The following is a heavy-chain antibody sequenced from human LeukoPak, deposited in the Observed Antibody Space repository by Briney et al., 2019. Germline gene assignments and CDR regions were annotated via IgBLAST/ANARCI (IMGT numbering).Heavy chain of an antibody. J-gene: IGHJ4*02. CDR2: ISGSGGST. CDR1: GFTFSSYA. Sequence: GGSLRPSCAASGFTFSSYAMSWVRQAPGKGLEWVSAISGSGGSTYYADFVKGRFTISRDNSKNTLYLQMNSLRAEDTAVYYCATGYSQFDYWGQGTLVTVSS. D-gene: IGHD2-15*01. V-gene: IGHV3-23*01. CDR3: ATGYSQFDY.